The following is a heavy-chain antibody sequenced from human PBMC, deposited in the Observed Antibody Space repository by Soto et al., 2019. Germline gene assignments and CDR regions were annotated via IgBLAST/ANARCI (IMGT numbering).Heavy chain of an antibody. CDR3: AKDLYGVVTAIHEY. Sequence: GGSLRLSCADSGFTFSSYGMHWVRQAPGKGLEWVAVISYDGSNKYYADSVKGRFTISRDNSKNTLYLQMNSLRAEDTDVYYCAKDLYGVVTAIHEYWGQGTLVTVSS. D-gene: IGHD2-21*02. V-gene: IGHV3-30*18. CDR1: GFTFSSYG. CDR2: ISYDGSNK. J-gene: IGHJ4*02.